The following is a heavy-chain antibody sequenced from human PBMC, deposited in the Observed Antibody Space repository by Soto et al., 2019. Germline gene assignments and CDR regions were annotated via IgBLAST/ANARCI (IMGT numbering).Heavy chain of an antibody. CDR1: GGTFSSYT. V-gene: IGHV1-69*04. Sequence: SVKVSCKASGGTFSSYTISWVRQAPGQGLEWMGRIIPILGIANYAQKFQGRVTITADKSTSTAYMELSSLRSEDTAVYYCARDDCSSTSCYAFDIWGQGTMVTVSS. CDR2: IIPILGIA. D-gene: IGHD2-2*01. CDR3: ARDDCSSTSCYAFDI. J-gene: IGHJ3*02.